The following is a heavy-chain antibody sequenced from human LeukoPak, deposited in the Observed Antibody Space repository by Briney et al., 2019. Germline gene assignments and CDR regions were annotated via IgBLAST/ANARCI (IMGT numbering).Heavy chain of an antibody. CDR3: ARDSGSYSFDY. V-gene: IGHV3-48*01. J-gene: IGHJ4*02. CDR2: ISSSSSTI. Sequence: GGSLRLSCAASGFTFSSYSMNWVRQAPGKGLEWVSYISSSSSTIYYADSVKGRFTISRDNAKNSLYLQMNSLRAEDTAVYYCARDSGSYSFDYWGQGTLVTVSS. CDR1: GFTFSSYS. D-gene: IGHD1-26*01.